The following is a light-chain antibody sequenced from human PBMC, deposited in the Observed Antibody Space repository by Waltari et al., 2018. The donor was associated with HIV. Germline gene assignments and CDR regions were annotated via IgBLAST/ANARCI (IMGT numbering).Light chain of an antibody. V-gene: IGLV1-40*01. CDR3: QSYDSSLSVNWV. CDR2: GNN. J-gene: IGLJ3*02. CDR1: TSNIGAGYD. Sequence: QSVLTQPPSVSGAPGPRVTISCTGITSNIGAGYDVHWSQHLPGTAPKLLIYGNNNRPSGVPDRFSGSRSGTSSSLAITGLQAEDEAVYYCQSYDSSLSVNWVFGGGTKLTVL.